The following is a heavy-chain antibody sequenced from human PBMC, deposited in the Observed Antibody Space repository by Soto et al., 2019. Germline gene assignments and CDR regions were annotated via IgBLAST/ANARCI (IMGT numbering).Heavy chain of an antibody. Sequence: GSLRLSCAASGFTFSSSWMHWVRQAPGKGLVWVSRVSGDGSSTNYADSVKGRFTISRDNAKNTLYLQMNSLRAEDTAVYYCAKKNEEQMGYYFDYWGQGTLVTVSS. CDR2: VSGDGSST. D-gene: IGHD6-13*01. CDR3: AKKNEEQMGYYFDY. CDR1: GFTFSSSW. V-gene: IGHV3-74*01. J-gene: IGHJ4*02.